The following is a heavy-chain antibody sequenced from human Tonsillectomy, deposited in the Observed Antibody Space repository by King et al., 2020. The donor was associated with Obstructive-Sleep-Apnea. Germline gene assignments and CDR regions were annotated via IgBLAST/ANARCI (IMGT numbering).Heavy chain of an antibody. CDR3: ARGRATTVITPYY. CDR1: GGSISSGGYY. Sequence: QLQESGPGLVKPSQTLSLTCTVSGGSISSGGYYWNWIRQHPGKGLEWIGYIYTSGSTHYNPSLKSRVTISVDTSKNQFSLRLTSVTAADTAMYYCARGRATTVITPYYWGPGTLATVSS. CDR2: IYTSGST. J-gene: IGHJ4*02. V-gene: IGHV4-31*03. D-gene: IGHD4-23*01.